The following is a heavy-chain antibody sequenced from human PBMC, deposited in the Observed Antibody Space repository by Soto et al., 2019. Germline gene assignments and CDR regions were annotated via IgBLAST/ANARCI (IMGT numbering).Heavy chain of an antibody. CDR2: ISAYNGNT. V-gene: IGHV1-18*01. J-gene: IGHJ4*02. CDR1: GYTFTSYG. Sequence: ASVKVSCKASGYTFTSYGISWVRQAPGQGLEWMGWISAYNGNTNYAQKLQGRVTMTTDTSTSTAYMELRSLRADDTAVYYCAKDRLAGGFDYWGQGTLVTVSS. CDR3: AKDRLAGGFDY. D-gene: IGHD3-16*01.